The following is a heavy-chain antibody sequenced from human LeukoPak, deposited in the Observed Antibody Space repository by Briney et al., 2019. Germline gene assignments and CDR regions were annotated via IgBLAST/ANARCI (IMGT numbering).Heavy chain of an antibody. V-gene: IGHV3-7*01. CDR2: IKQDGSEK. CDR1: GFTFSSYW. D-gene: IGHD1-26*01. CDR3: ARVAVEWEYGDAFDI. J-gene: IGHJ3*02. Sequence: SGGSLRLSCVASGFTFSSYWMSWVRQAPGKGLEWVANIKQDGSEKYYVDSVKGRFTISRDNAKNSLYLQMNSLRAEDTAVYYCARVAVEWEYGDAFDIWGQGTMVTVSS.